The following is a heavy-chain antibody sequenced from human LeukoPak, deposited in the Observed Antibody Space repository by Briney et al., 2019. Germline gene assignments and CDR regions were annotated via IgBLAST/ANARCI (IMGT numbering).Heavy chain of an antibody. Sequence: GASVKVSCKASGYTFTGYYMHWVRQAPGQGLEWMGWINPNSGGTNYAQKFQGRVTMTRDTSISTAYMELSRLRSDDTAVYYCARDHVDFWSGYYPYYYGMDVWGQGTTVTVSS. V-gene: IGHV1-2*02. CDR2: INPNSGGT. J-gene: IGHJ6*02. D-gene: IGHD3-3*01. CDR1: GYTFTGYY. CDR3: ARDHVDFWSGYYPYYYGMDV.